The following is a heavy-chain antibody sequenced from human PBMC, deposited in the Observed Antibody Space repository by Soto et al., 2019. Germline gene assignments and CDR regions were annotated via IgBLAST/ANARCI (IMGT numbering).Heavy chain of an antibody. J-gene: IGHJ4*02. D-gene: IGHD3-3*01. Sequence: QVQLHQWGAGLLKPSDILSLTCAVYNGSFTGYYWTWVRQSPGKGLEWIGEINHFGSPNYNPSLKSRVAISIDTSKQQFSLRLSSLTAADTAVYFCASLSGGRFLDKGDYWGQGIQVTVSS. CDR2: INHFGSP. CDR3: ASLSGGRFLDKGDY. CDR1: NGSFTGYY. V-gene: IGHV4-34*01.